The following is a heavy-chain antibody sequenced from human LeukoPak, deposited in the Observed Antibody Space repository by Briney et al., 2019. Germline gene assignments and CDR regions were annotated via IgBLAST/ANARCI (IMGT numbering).Heavy chain of an antibody. CDR1: GYTFTSYG. V-gene: IGHV1-18*01. J-gene: IGHJ4*02. CDR3: ARDPGGYYDSSGVDY. D-gene: IGHD3-22*01. CDR2: ISAYNGNT. Sequence: PVASVKVPCKASGYTFTSYGISWVRQAPGQGLEWMGWISAYNGNTNYAQKLQGRVTMTTDTSTSTAYMELRSLRSDDTAVYYCARDPGGYYDSSGVDYWGQGTLVTVSS.